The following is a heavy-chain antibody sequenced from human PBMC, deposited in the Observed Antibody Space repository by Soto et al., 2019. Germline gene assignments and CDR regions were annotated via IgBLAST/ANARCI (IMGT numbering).Heavy chain of an antibody. D-gene: IGHD6-13*01. CDR1: GFTFSSYA. CDR3: ARGYPLPGAAAAINLQH. V-gene: IGHV3-30-3*01. CDR2: ISYDGSNK. J-gene: IGHJ1*01. Sequence: PGGSLRLSCAASGFTFSSYAMHWVRQAPGKGLEWVAVISYDGSNKYYADSVKGRFTISRDNSKNTLYLQMNSLRAEDTAVYYCARGYPLPGAAAAINLQHWGQGTLVTVSS.